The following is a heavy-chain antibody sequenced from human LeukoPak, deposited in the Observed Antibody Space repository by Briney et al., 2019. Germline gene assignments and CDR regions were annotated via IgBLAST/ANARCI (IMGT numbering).Heavy chain of an antibody. Sequence: GSLRLSCAASGFTFSRYWMHWVRQVPGKGLVWVSRVNPDGSSTTYVDSVKGRFTSSRDNAKNTLYLQMNCLGVEDTAVYYCGRGGSYGDYWGQGILVTVSS. CDR3: GRGGSYGDY. V-gene: IGHV3-74*01. D-gene: IGHD3-16*01. CDR2: VNPDGSST. CDR1: GFTFSRYW. J-gene: IGHJ4*02.